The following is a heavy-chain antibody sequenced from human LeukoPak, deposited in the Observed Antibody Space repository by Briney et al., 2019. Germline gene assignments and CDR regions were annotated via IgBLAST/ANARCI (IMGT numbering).Heavy chain of an antibody. D-gene: IGHD2-2*02. V-gene: IGHV3-9*01. CDR3: AKDMSFCSSTSCYKFGAFDI. CDR1: GFTFDDYA. Sequence: GRSLRLSCAASGFTFDDYAMHWVRQAPGKGLEWDSGISWNSGSIGYADSVKGRFTISRDNAKNSLYLQMNSLRAEDTALYYCAKDMSFCSSTSCYKFGAFDIWGQGRMVTVCS. CDR2: ISWNSGSI. J-gene: IGHJ3*02.